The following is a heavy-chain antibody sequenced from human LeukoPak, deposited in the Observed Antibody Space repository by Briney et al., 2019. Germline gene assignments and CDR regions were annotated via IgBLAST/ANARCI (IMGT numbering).Heavy chain of an antibody. J-gene: IGHJ5*02. V-gene: IGHV4-59*01. D-gene: IGHD3-3*01. Sequence: PSETLSLTCTVSGGSISSYYWSWIRQPPGKGLEWIGYIYYSGSTNYNPSLKSRVTISVDTSKNQFSLKLSSVTAADTAVYYCAREVTYYDFWSGYYRGWFDPWGQGTLVTVSS. CDR1: GGSISSYY. CDR3: AREVTYYDFWSGYYRGWFDP. CDR2: IYYSGST.